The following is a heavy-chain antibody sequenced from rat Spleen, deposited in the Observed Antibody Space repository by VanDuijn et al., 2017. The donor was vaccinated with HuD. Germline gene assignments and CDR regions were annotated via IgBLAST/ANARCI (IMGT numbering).Heavy chain of an antibody. CDR3: IWDYYDATYYYRFVY. CDR1: GFTFSHAW. J-gene: IGHJ3*01. D-gene: IGHD1-12*02. V-gene: IGHV6-8*01. Sequence: EVQLVETGGSLVQPGKSLKLTCATSGFTFSHAWMHWVRQSPEKQLEWVAQIKAKSNNYATYYAASVKGRLTISRDDSKSSVYLQMNSLKEEDTAIYYCIWDYYDATYYYRFVYWGQGTLVTVSS. CDR2: IKAKSNNYAT.